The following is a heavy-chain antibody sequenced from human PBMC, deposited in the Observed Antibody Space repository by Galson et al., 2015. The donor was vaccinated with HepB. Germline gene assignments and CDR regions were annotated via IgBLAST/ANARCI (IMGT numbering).Heavy chain of an antibody. J-gene: IGHJ6*03. CDR1: GFTFSSYW. CDR3: ARDNDCSSTSCYGYYYYYMDV. V-gene: IGHV3-7*01. D-gene: IGHD2-2*01. Sequence: LRLSCAASGFTFSSYWMSWVRQAPGKGLEWVANIKQDGSEKYYVDSVKGRFTISRDNAKNSLYLQMNSLRAEDTAVYYCARDNDCSSTSCYGYYYYYMDVWGKGTTVTVSS. CDR2: IKQDGSEK.